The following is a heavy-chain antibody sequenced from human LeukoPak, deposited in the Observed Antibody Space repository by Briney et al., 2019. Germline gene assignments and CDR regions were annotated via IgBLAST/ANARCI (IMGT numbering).Heavy chain of an antibody. V-gene: IGHV4-39*01. J-gene: IGHJ4*02. CDR1: GGSLTSTSHY. Sequence: SETLSLSCTVSGGSLTSTSHYWDWVRQPPGKGLEWLGSIYSSGSTYYNPSLKSRVTISVDTSKNQFSLKLSSVTAADTAVYYCASSVGVVNFDYWGQGTLVTVSS. CDR2: IYSSGST. D-gene: IGHD3-3*01. CDR3: ASSVGVVNFDY.